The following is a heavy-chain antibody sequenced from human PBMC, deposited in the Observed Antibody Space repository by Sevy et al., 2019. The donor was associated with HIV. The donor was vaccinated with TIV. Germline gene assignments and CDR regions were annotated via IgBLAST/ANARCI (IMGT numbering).Heavy chain of an antibody. CDR3: ARDYGDHNHFDY. D-gene: IGHD4-17*01. CDR1: GFTFSSYG. CDR2: ISYDGSNK. J-gene: IGHJ4*02. V-gene: IGHV3-30*03. Sequence: GGSLRLSCAASGFTFSSYGMHWVRQAPGKGLEWVAVISYDGSNKYYADSVKGRFTISRDNSKNTLYLQMNSLRAEDTAVYYCARDYGDHNHFDYWGQGTLVTVSS.